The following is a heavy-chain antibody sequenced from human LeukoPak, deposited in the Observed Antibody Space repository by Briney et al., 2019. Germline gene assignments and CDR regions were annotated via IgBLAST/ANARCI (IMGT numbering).Heavy chain of an antibody. CDR1: GFTFSNYV. CDR2: IGGDCAT. Sequence: GGSLRLSCAASGFTFSNYVMNWVRQAPGKGLEWVSTIGGDCATFYADSVKGRFTISRDNSKNTLYLQMNTLRVEDTALYYCAKDLLGIPQSDYWGQGTLVTVSS. V-gene: IGHV3-23*01. CDR3: AKDLLGIPQSDY. D-gene: IGHD1-14*01. J-gene: IGHJ4*02.